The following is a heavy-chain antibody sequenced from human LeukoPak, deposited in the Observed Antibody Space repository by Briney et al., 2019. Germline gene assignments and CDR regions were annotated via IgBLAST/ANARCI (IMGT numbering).Heavy chain of an antibody. J-gene: IGHJ5*02. Sequence: GGSLRLSCAASGFTFNDYYMSWIRQAPGKGLEWLSYINIGGTNTHYADSVKGRFTISRDNAKKSLYLEMNNLRAEDTAVYYYATDGATFDTWGQGVLVTVSS. CDR1: GFTFNDYY. CDR2: INIGGTNT. V-gene: IGHV3-11*01. D-gene: IGHD1-26*01. CDR3: ATDGATFDT.